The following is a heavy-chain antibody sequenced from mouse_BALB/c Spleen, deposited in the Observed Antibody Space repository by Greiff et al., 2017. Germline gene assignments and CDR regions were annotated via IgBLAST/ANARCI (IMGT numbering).Heavy chain of an antibody. Sequence: EVKLQESGAELVRSGASVTLSCTASGFNIKDYYMHWVKQRPEQGLEWIGWIDPENGDTEYAPKFQGKATMTADTSSNTAYLQLSSLTSEDTAVYSCNALSTTVVEYYFDYWGQGTTLTVSS. CDR2: IDPENGDT. CDR3: NALSTTVVEYYFDY. J-gene: IGHJ2*01. CDR1: GFNIKDYY. D-gene: IGHD1-1*01. V-gene: IGHV14-4*02.